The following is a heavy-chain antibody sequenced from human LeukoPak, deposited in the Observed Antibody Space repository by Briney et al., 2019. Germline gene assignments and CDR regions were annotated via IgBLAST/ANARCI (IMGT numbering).Heavy chain of an antibody. J-gene: IGHJ4*02. D-gene: IGHD5-12*01. CDR1: GYTFTSYY. Sequence: ASVKVSCKASGYTFTSYYMHWVRQAPGQGLEWMGIINPSGGSTSYAQKFQGRVTMTRDTSISTACMELSRLRSDDTAVYYCAREDSGYDSGFDYWGQGTLVTVSS. V-gene: IGHV1-46*01. CDR2: INPSGGST. CDR3: AREDSGYDSGFDY.